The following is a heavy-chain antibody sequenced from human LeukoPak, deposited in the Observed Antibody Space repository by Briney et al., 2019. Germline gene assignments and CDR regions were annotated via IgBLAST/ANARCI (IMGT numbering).Heavy chain of an antibody. J-gene: IGHJ3*02. CDR2: IYYSGST. CDR1: GCSISSHY. D-gene: IGHD3-22*01. Sequence: PSETLSLTCTVSGCSISSHYWSWIRQPPGKGLEWIGYIYYSGSTNYNPSLKSRVTISVDTSKNQFSLKLSSVTAADTAVYYCARTYYYDSSGYIDAFDIWGQGTMVTVSS. CDR3: ARTYYYDSSGYIDAFDI. V-gene: IGHV4-59*11.